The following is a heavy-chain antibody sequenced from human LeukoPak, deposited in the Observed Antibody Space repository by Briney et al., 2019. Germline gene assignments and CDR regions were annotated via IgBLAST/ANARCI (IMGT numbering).Heavy chain of an antibody. CDR3: ARDRGRYLEDAFDI. V-gene: IGHV1-18*01. Sequence: ASVKVSCKASGYTFTSYGISWVRQAPGQGLEWMGWISAYNGNTNYAQKLQGRVTMTTDTSTSTAYMELRSLRSDDTAVYYCARDRGRYLEDAFDIWGQGTMVTVSS. CDR2: ISAYNGNT. J-gene: IGHJ3*02. CDR1: GYTFTSYG. D-gene: IGHD1-26*01.